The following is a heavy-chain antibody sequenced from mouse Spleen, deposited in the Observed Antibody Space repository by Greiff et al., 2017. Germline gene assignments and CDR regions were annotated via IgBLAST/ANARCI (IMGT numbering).Heavy chain of an antibody. CDR1: GFTFSSYG. CDR3: ARERGLTTVVAYYFDY. V-gene: IGHV5-6*01. Sequence: EVQVVESGGDLVKPGGSLKLSCAASGFTFSSYGMSWVRQTPDKRLEWVATISSGGSYTYYPDSVKGRFTISRDNAKNTLYLQMSSLKSEDTAMYYCARERGLTTVVAYYFDYWGQGTTLTVSS. CDR2: ISSGGSYT. J-gene: IGHJ2*01. D-gene: IGHD1-1*01.